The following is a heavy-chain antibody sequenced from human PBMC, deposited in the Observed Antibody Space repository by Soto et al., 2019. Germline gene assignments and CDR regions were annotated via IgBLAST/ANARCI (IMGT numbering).Heavy chain of an antibody. CDR1: GFTFSSYA. J-gene: IGHJ5*02. V-gene: IGHV3-23*01. D-gene: IGHD6-19*01. Sequence: EVQLLESGGGLVQPGGSLRLSCAASGFTFSSYAMSWVRQAAGKGLEWVSAISGCGGSTYYADTVKGRFTISRDNSKNTLYLQKNSLRAEDTAVYYCAKPGSGYSSGWYPTWFDPWGQGTLVTVSS. CDR2: ISGCGGST. CDR3: AKPGSGYSSGWYPTWFDP.